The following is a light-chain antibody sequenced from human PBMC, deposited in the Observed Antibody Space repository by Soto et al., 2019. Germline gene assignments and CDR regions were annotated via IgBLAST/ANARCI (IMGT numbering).Light chain of an antibody. V-gene: IGKV1-27*01. J-gene: IGKJ3*01. CDR3: QKYSSVPV. CDR1: QGIRNF. Sequence: DIQMTQSPTSLSASVGDRVTITCRSSQGIRNFVAWYQQKPGKAPKLLIYAASTLQSGVPSRFSGSGSGTDVTLTINSLQPEDVATYSCQKYSSVPVFGPGTKVEIK. CDR2: AAS.